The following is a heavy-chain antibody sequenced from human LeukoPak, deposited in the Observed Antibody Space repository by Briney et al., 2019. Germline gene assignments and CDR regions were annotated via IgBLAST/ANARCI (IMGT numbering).Heavy chain of an antibody. CDR2: ISYDGSNK. D-gene: IGHD1-26*01. V-gene: IGHV3-30-3*01. Sequence: PGGSLRLSCAASGFTFSSYAMHWVRQAPGKGLEWVAVISYDGSNKYYADSVKGRFTISRDNSKNTLYLQMNSLRAEDTAVYYCARVRPIYSGSYSNWFDPWGQGTLVTVSS. CDR1: GFTFSSYA. CDR3: ARVRPIYSGSYSNWFDP. J-gene: IGHJ5*02.